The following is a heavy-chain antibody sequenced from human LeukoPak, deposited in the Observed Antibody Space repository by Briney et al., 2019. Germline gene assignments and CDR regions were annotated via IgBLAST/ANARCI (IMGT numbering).Heavy chain of an antibody. V-gene: IGHV3-53*01. Sequence: GGSLRLSCAASGFTVSRNDMRWVRQAPGKGLQWVSIIENGGSTYYAESVKGRLTISRDNSKNTLYLQMNSLRVEDTAVYYCARKVGYGYGIDIWGQGTMVTVSS. CDR1: GFTVSRND. J-gene: IGHJ3*02. D-gene: IGHD4-17*01. CDR3: ARKVGYGYGIDI. CDR2: IENGGST.